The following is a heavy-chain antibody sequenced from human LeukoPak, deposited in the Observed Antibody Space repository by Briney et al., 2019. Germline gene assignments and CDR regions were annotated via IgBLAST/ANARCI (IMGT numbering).Heavy chain of an antibody. CDR3: ASAYYDILTCYFDY. CDR2: IYHSGST. V-gene: IGHV4-38-2*01. CDR1: GYSISSGYX. J-gene: IGHJ4*02. D-gene: IGHD3-9*01. Sequence: PSXTXXLTCAVXGYSISSGYXWGGRRRPPGKGGEGIGRIYHSGSTYYNPSLKRRVTISGDKTKNKFYLKLSTVTAADTAVYYCASAYYDILTCYFDYWGQGTLVTVSS.